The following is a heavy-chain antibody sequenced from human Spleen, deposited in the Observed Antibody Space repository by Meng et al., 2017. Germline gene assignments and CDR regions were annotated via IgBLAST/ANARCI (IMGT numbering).Heavy chain of an antibody. CDR3: TKALDHNGHFFERGSDY. J-gene: IGHJ4*02. CDR2: VSGSGSDT. V-gene: IGHV3-23*01. CDR1: GFTFSSYA. D-gene: IGHD2-8*01. Sequence: GESLKISCAASGFTFSSYAMSWVRQAPGKGLEWVAAVSGSGSDTYYAGSVKGRFTTSRDNSENTVYLQMNSLRAEDTAMYYCTKALDHNGHFFERGSDYWGQGTLVTVSS.